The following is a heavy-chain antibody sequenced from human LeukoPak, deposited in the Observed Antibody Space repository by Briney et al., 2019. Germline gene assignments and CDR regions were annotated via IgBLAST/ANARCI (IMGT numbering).Heavy chain of an antibody. CDR2: IYYSGST. D-gene: IGHD1-26*01. Sequence: SETLSLTCTVSGGSISSHYWSWIRQPPGKGLEWIGYIYYSGSTNYNPSLKSRVTISVDTSKNQFSLKLSSVTAADTAVYYCPRDGSGSVGARLWGQGTLVTVSS. V-gene: IGHV4-59*11. J-gene: IGHJ4*02. CDR1: GGSISSHY. CDR3: PRDGSGSVGARL.